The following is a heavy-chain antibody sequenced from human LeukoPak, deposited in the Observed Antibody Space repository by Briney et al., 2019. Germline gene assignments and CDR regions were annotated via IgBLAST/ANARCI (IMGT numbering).Heavy chain of an antibody. D-gene: IGHD2-15*01. CDR1: GFTFSSYS. V-gene: IGHV3-21*01. J-gene: IGHJ4*02. Sequence: GGSLRLSRAASGFTFSSYSMNWVRQAPGKGLEWVSSISSSSSYIYYADSVKGRFTISRDNAENSLYLQMNSLRAEDTAVYYCAGYCSGGSCPDYWGQGTLVTVSS. CDR3: AGYCSGGSCPDY. CDR2: ISSSSSYI.